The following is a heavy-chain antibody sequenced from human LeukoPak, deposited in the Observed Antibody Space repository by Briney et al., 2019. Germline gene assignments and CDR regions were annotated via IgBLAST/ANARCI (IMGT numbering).Heavy chain of an antibody. J-gene: IGHJ4*02. Sequence: SQTLSLTCTVSGGSISSDTYFWSWIRQPAGKGLEWIGRMYKSGGTNYNASLQSRVTMSVDTSKNQFSLRLSSVTAADTAVYYCARGRHGSSYVVVDYWGQGTLVTVSS. CDR3: ARGRHGSSYVVVDY. V-gene: IGHV4-61*02. CDR2: MYKSGGT. D-gene: IGHD4-11*01. CDR1: GGSISSDTYF.